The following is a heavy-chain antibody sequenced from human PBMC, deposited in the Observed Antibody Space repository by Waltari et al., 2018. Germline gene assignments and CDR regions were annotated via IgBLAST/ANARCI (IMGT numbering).Heavy chain of an antibody. J-gene: IGHJ6*02. CDR1: GYTFISNG. D-gene: IGHD6-13*01. CDR3: AHSDYRSSWYTMDV. CDR2: VSGYDETQ. V-gene: IGHV1-18*01. Sequence: VKLVQSGGEVKKPGASVKVSCKASGYTFISNGISWVRQAPGQGLEWVGWVSGYDETQKYARKFQVRVSLTADTATNTAYRELTSLTADDTAVYYCAHSDYRSSWYTMDVWGQGTTVSVSS.